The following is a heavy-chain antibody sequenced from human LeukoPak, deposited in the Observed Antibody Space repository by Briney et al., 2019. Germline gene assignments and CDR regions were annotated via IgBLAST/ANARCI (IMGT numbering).Heavy chain of an antibody. V-gene: IGHV1-2*02. CDR1: GYTFTGYY. J-gene: IGHJ4*02. D-gene: IGHD3-3*01. CDR3: ARESVSGYYFDY. Sequence: GASVKVSCKASGYTFTGYYMHWVRQAPGQGLEWMGYINPTSGGTNYAQRFQGRVTMTRDTSISTAYMELSRLRSDDTAVYYCARESVSGYYFDYWGRGTLVTVSS. CDR2: INPTSGGT.